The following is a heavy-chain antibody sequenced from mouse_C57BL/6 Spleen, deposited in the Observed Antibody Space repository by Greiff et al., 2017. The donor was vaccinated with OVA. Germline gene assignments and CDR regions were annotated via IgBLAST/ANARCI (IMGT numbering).Heavy chain of an antibody. V-gene: IGHV1-82*01. CDR3: ARGAESSEYCDV. J-gene: IGHJ1*03. Sequence: QVQLQQSGPELVKPGASVKISCKASGYAFSSSWMNWVKQRPGKGLEWIGRIYPGDGDTNYNGKFKGKATLTADKSSSTAYMQLSSLTSEDSAVYVCARGAESSEYCDVWGTGTTVTVSS. CDR2: IYPGDGDT. D-gene: IGHD1-1*01. CDR1: GYAFSSSW.